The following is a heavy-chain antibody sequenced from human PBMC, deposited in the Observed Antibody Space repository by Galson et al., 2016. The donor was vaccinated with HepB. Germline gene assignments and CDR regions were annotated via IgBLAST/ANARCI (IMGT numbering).Heavy chain of an antibody. V-gene: IGHV4-4*02. CDR3: SRECSGMLTD. CDR1: GASINSNRW. J-gene: IGHJ3*01. D-gene: IGHD3-10*02. Sequence: SETLSLTCVVSGASINSNRWWTWVRQSSGRGLEWIGEIYHDGNTHYNPSLKSRVSFSVDKSNNKVSLRLTSVTAADTGVYYCSRECSGMLTDWGQGTMVAVSS. CDR2: IYHDGNT.